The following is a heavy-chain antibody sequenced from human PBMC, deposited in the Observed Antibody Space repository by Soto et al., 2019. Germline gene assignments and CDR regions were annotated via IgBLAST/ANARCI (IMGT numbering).Heavy chain of an antibody. CDR2: ISHSGST. D-gene: IGHD6-6*01. CDR3: ASGSHVPHY. CDR1: GGSISSGGYS. V-gene: IGHV4-30-2*01. J-gene: IGHJ4*02. Sequence: QLQLQESGSGLVKPSQTLSLTCAVSGGSISSGGYSWSWIRQPPGKGLEWIGYISHSGSTYYNPSLQSRVTISLDRSKNQFSLKLSSVTAADTAVYFCASGSHVPHYWGQGTLVTVSS.